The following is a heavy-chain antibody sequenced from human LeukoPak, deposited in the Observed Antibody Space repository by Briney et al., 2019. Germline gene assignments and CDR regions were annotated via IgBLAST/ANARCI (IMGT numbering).Heavy chain of an antibody. CDR1: GFTFSTSA. CDR2: ISNDESNK. J-gene: IGHJ4*02. D-gene: IGHD5-12*01. V-gene: IGHV3-30*18. CDR3: AKVGSGNDYY. Sequence: GGSLRLSCAASGFTFSTSAMHWVRQAPGKGLEWLTVISNDESNKYYADSVKGRFTISRDNSKNMLYLQMSSLRTEDTAVYYCAKVGSGNDYYWGQGTLVTVSS.